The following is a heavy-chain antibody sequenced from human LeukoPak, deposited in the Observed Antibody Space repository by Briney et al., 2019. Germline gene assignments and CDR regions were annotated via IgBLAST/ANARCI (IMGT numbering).Heavy chain of an antibody. J-gene: IGHJ4*02. V-gene: IGHV3-23*01. Sequence: GASLRLSCAASVFTCSSYGMSWVRQAPGKGLEWVSVISGSGGSTYSADSVKGRFTISRDNSKNTLYLQMNSLRAEDTAVYYCARERAGIWDSFDYWGQGTLVTVSS. D-gene: IGHD3-10*01. CDR3: ARERAGIWDSFDY. CDR1: VFTCSSYG. CDR2: ISGSGGST.